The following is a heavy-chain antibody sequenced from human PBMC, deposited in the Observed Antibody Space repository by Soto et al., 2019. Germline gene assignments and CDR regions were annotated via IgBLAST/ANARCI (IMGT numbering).Heavy chain of an antibody. J-gene: IGHJ5*01. D-gene: IGHD2-8*01. CDR1: GYTFTSYD. V-gene: IGHV1-8*01. CDR3: ARGPRTKYANCFNC. CDR2: MNPNSVNT. Sequence: ASVKVSCKASGYTFTSYDINWVRQATGQGLEWMGWMNPNSVNTGYAQKFQGRVTMTRNTCISTAYMELSSLRTEDTAVYYCARGPRTKYANCFNCWGQGTLVTVSS.